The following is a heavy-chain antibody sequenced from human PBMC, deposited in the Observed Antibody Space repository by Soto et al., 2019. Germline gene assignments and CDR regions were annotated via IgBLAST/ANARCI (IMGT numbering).Heavy chain of an antibody. V-gene: IGHV3-23*01. CDR3: TKGYYYDTCGYFDS. Sequence: VSLRVWCGAAGVTSISYAMSRFNQAPGKGLELVSTISAGGGRTYYADSVKGRFTISRDNSKNTLYLQMNSLRAEDTAVYYCTKGYYYDTCGYFDSWGQGTLVTVSS. D-gene: IGHD3-22*01. J-gene: IGHJ4*02. CDR1: GVTSISYA. CDR2: ISAGGGRT.